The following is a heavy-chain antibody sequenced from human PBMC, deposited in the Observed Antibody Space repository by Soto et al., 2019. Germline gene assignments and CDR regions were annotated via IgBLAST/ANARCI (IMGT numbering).Heavy chain of an antibody. V-gene: IGHV1-58*02. CDR3: AAVRYSSGAYYFDY. D-gene: IGHD6-19*01. CDR2: IVVGSGNT. Sequence: ASVKVCCKASGFTFTSSAMQCVRQARGQRLEWIGWIVVGSGNTNYAQKFQERVTITRDMSTSTAYMELSSLRSEDTAVYYCAAVRYSSGAYYFDYWGQGTLVTVSS. CDR1: GFTFTSSA. J-gene: IGHJ4*02.